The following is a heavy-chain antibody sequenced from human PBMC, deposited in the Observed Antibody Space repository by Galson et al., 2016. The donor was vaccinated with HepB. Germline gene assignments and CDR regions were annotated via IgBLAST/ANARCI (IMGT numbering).Heavy chain of an antibody. D-gene: IGHD3-9*01. Sequence: QSGAEVKKPGESLRISCKGSGYSFTSYWITWVRQMPGKGLEWMGRIDPSDSATNYSPSFQGHVTISADKSISTAYLQWSSLKASDTAMYYCARQGYNYYDIVTSPNYWGQGTLVIVSS. J-gene: IGHJ4*02. V-gene: IGHV5-10-1*01. CDR3: ARQGYNYYDIVTSPNY. CDR2: IDPSDSAT. CDR1: GYSFTSYW.